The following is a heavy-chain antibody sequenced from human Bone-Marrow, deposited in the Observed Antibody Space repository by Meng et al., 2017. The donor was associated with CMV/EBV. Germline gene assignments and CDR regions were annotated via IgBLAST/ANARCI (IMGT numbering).Heavy chain of an antibody. D-gene: IGHD6-13*01. CDR3: ARRTGYSIPRWYFDL. Sequence: GESLKISCAASGFTFSSYTMHWVRQAPGKGLEWVAVISYDGSNKYYADSVKGRFTISRDNSKNTLYLQMNSLRAEDTAVYYCARRTGYSIPRWYFDLWGRGTLVTVSS. J-gene: IGHJ2*01. CDR1: GFTFSSYT. V-gene: IGHV3-30-3*01. CDR2: ISYDGSNK.